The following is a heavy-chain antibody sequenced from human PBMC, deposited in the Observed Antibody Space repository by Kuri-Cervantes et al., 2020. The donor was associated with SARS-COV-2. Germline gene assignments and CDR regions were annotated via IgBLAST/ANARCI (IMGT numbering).Heavy chain of an antibody. V-gene: IGHV3-7*03. CDR1: GFTFSSYA. CDR3: ARGDGYPY. J-gene: IGHJ4*02. Sequence: GGSLRLSCAASGFTFSSYAMSWVRQAPGKGLEWVANIKQDGSEKYYVDSVKGRFTISRDNAKNSLYLQMNSLRAEDTAVYYCARGDGYPYWGQGTLVTVSS. CDR2: IKQDGSEK. D-gene: IGHD5-24*01.